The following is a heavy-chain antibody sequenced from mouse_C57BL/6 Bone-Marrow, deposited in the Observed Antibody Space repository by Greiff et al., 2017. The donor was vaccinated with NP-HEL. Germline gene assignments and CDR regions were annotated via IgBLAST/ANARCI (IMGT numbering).Heavy chain of an antibody. CDR1: GYAFTNYL. V-gene: IGHV1-54*01. CDR2: INPGSGGT. J-gene: IGHJ4*01. D-gene: IGHD1-1*01. CDR3: ARGGGLYYGSSSYAMDY. Sequence: QVQLQQSGAELLRPGTSVKVSCKASGYAFTNYLIEWVKQRPGQGLEWIGVINPGSGGTNYNEKFKGKATLTADKSSSTAYMQLSSLTSEDSAVYFCARGGGLYYGSSSYAMDYWGQGTSVTVSS.